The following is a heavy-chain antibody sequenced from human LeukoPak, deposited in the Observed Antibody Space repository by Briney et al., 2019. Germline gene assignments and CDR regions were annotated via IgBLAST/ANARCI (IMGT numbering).Heavy chain of an antibody. V-gene: IGHV4-59*01. CDR2: IYYSGST. D-gene: IGHD6-13*01. CDR1: GGSSTRYY. CDR3: ARGTLYSSSWLNWFDP. Sequence: SETLSRTCTVSGGSSTRYYWDWIRQPPGKGLEWIGYIYYSGSTNYNPSLKSRVSISVDTSKNQFSLKLSSVTAADMAVYYCARGTLYSSSWLNWFDPWGQGTLLTVSS. J-gene: IGHJ5*02.